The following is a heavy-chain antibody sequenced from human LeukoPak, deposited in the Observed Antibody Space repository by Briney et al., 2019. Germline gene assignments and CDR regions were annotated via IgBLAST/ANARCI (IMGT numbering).Heavy chain of an antibody. V-gene: IGHV5-51*01. CDR2: IYPGDSDT. J-gene: IGHJ4*02. D-gene: IGHD2-15*01. CDR1: GYSFTSYW. CDR3: ARRYCSGGSCYLCFVY. Sequence: GESLKISCKGSGYSFTSYWIGWVRQMPGKGLEWMGIIYPGDSDTRYSPSFQGQVTISADKSISTAYLQWSSLKASDTAMYYCARRYCSGGSCYLCFVYWGQGTLVTVSS.